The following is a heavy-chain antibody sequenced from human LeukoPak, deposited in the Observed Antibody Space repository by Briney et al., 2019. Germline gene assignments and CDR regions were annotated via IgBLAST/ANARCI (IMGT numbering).Heavy chain of an antibody. J-gene: IGHJ4*02. D-gene: IGHD3-3*01. CDR1: GGSISSYY. CDR2: IYYSGRT. CDR3: ARVGFSRTIFDY. Sequence: SETLSLTCSVPGGSISSYYWSWIRQPPGKGLEWIGYIYYSGRTSYNPSLKSRVTISVDTSKNQFPLKLSSVTAADTAVYYCARVGFSRTIFDYWGQGTLVTVSS. V-gene: IGHV4-59*01.